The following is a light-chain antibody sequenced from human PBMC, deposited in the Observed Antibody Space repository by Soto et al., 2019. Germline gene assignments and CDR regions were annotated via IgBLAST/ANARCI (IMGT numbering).Light chain of an antibody. CDR1: HSVTSTY. Sequence: ENLLTQSPVTLSLAPGDSATLSCRATHSVTSTYLAWYQQKPGQAPRLLIYGSTRATGIPDRFSGSRSGADFTLTIARLEPEDFAVYFRQQFSPSPLMYTFDQGTKLEIK. CDR2: GS. J-gene: IGKJ2*01. V-gene: IGKV3-20*01. CDR3: QQFSPSPLMYT.